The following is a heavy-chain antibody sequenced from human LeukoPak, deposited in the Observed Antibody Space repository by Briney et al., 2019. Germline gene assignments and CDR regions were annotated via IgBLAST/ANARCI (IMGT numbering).Heavy chain of an antibody. Sequence: GGSLRLSCAASGFTFSTFAMSWVRQAPGKGLEWVSAISGSGGGTYYADSVKGRFTISRDNSKNTLYLQMNSLRAEDTAVYYCAKDNGYGLAAADTLGYFDYWGQGTLVTVSS. CDR1: GFTFSTFA. CDR2: ISGSGGGT. J-gene: IGHJ4*02. CDR3: AKDNGYGLAAADTLGYFDY. D-gene: IGHD6-13*01. V-gene: IGHV3-23*01.